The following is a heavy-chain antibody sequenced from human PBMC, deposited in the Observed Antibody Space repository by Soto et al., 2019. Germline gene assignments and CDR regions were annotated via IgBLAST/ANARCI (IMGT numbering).Heavy chain of an antibody. Sequence: EVQLVESGGGLVKPGGSLRLSCAASGFTFSNAWMSWVRQAPGKGLEWVGRIKSKTDGGTKDYAAPGKGRFTISRDYSKNTLYLQMNSMKTEDTAVYYCTTDRYCSGGSCLLAGYYYMDVWGKGTTVTVSS. D-gene: IGHD2-15*01. CDR3: TTDRYCSGGSCLLAGYYYMDV. CDR1: GFTFSNAW. V-gene: IGHV3-15*01. CDR2: IKSKTDGGTK. J-gene: IGHJ6*03.